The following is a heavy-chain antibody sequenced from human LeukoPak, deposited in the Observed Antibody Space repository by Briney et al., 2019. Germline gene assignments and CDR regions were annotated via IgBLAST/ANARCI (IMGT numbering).Heavy chain of an antibody. J-gene: IGHJ4*02. V-gene: IGHV1-69*02. CDR3: STSGSYSNTNFDH. CDR2: IIPILGIA. Sequence: SVKVSCKASGGTFSSYTISWVRQAPGQGLEWMGRIIPILGIANYAQKFQGRVTITAEKSTSTAYMELSSLRSEDTAVYYCSTSGSYSNTNFDHWGQGTLVTVSS. CDR1: GGTFSSYT. D-gene: IGHD1-26*01.